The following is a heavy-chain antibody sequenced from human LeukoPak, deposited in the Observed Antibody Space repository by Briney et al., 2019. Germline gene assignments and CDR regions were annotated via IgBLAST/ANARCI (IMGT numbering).Heavy chain of an antibody. CDR3: AIDTFQPGLIDS. J-gene: IGHJ4*02. CDR2: INDDSSDI. Sequence: GGSLRLSCAASGFTFSLYAMNWVRQAPGKGLEWISYINDDSSDIHYAGSVRGRFTISRDDARKTLYLQLSSLRVEDTAVYYCAIDTFQPGLIDSWGQGTLVTVSS. D-gene: IGHD2-2*01. V-gene: IGHV3-21*05. CDR1: GFTFSLYA.